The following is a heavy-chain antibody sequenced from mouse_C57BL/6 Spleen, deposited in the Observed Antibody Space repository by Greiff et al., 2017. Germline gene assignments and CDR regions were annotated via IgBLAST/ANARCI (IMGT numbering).Heavy chain of an antibody. Sequence: VQLQQSGPELVKPGASVKMSCKASGYTFTDYNMHWVKQSHGKSLEWIGYINPNNGGTSYNQKFKGKATLTVNKSSSTAYMELRSLTSEDSAVYYCARERIYYDYDGSYWGQGTSVTVSS. CDR3: ARERIYYDYDGSY. J-gene: IGHJ4*01. CDR2: INPNNGGT. CDR1: GYTFTDYN. V-gene: IGHV1-22*01. D-gene: IGHD2-4*01.